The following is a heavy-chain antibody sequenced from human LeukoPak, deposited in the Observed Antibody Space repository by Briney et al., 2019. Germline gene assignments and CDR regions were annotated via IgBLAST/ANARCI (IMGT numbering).Heavy chain of an antibody. CDR1: GYTLTGYY. V-gene: IGHV1-2*02. Sequence: AASARFSCQASGYTLTGYYMHWLRLPPGQGLAWMGWIDPNSCDTNSAQKFQGRVTMTRDTSISTAYMELNRLTSDDTAVYYCAKNPYEFYFDYWGQGTLVTVTS. CDR2: IDPNSCDT. CDR3: AKNPYEFYFDY. J-gene: IGHJ4*02. D-gene: IGHD5-12*01.